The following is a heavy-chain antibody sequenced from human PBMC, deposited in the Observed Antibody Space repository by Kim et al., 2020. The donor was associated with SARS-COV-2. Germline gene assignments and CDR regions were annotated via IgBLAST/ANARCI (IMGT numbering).Heavy chain of an antibody. CDR3: AKGSGYSSSWTEGYNWFDP. Sequence: GGSLRLSCAASGFTFSSYAMSWVRQAPGKGLEWVSAISGSGGSTYYADSVKGRFTISRDNSKNTLYLQMNSLRAEDTAVYYCAKGSGYSSSWTEGYNWFDPRGQGTLVTVSS. J-gene: IGHJ5*02. CDR2: ISGSGGST. V-gene: IGHV3-23*01. CDR1: GFTFSSYA. D-gene: IGHD6-13*01.